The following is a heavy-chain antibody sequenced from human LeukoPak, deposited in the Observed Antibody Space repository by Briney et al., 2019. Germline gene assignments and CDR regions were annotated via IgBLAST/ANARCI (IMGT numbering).Heavy chain of an antibody. CDR3: AKARLMAAPFYYYGMDV. J-gene: IGHJ6*02. V-gene: IGHV3-9*01. CDR2: ISWNSGAK. D-gene: IGHD5-24*01. CDR1: GFDFEDYA. Sequence: GRSLRLSCAASGFDFEDYAIHWVRQVPGKGLEWVSGISWNSGAKAYADSVRGRFTISRDNAKNSLYLQMNSLRGEDTALYYCAKARLMAAPFYYYGMDVWGPGTTVTVSS.